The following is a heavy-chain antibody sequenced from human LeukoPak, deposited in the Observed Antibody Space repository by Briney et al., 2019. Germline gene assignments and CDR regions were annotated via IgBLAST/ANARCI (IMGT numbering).Heavy chain of an antibody. V-gene: IGHV5-10-1*01. J-gene: IGHJ4*02. D-gene: IGHD5-24*01. CDR1: GYSLPIYW. CDR2: IDPSDSYT. CDR3: ARLKRDGYNFDY. Sequence: PGESLKISCKGSGYSLPIYWISWVRQMPGKGLEWMGRIDPSDSYTNYSPSSQGHVTISADKSISTAYLQWSSLRASDTAIYYCARLKRDGYNFDYWGQGTLVTVSS.